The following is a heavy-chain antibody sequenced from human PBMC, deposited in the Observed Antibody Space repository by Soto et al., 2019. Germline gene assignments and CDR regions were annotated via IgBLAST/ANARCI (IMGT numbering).Heavy chain of an antibody. J-gene: IGHJ2*01. D-gene: IGHD4-4*01. CDR2: TSYDGSNK. CDR3: ARPLWRNDYNWGYFDL. V-gene: IGHV3-30-3*01. CDR1: GFTFSSYA. Sequence: QVQLVESGGGVVQPGRSLRLSCAASGFTFSSYAMHWVRQAPGKGLEWMAVTSYDGSNKYYADSVKGRFTISRDNSKNTLYLQMNSLRAEDTAVYYCARPLWRNDYNWGYFDLWGRGTLVTVSS.